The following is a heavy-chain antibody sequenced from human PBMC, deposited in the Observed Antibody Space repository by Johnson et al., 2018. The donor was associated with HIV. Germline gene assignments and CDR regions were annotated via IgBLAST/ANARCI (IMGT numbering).Heavy chain of an antibody. Sequence: VQLVESGGGLVQPGGSLRLSCAASGFTFSDYYMSWIRQAPGKGLEWVSYIKQDGSEKYYVDSVKGRFTISRDNAKNSLYLQMNSLRAEDTAVYYCAKRVHSYGYAGAFDIWGQGTMVTVSS. V-gene: IGHV3-7*01. CDR2: IKQDGSEK. CDR3: AKRVHSYGYAGAFDI. D-gene: IGHD5-18*01. J-gene: IGHJ3*02. CDR1: GFTFSDYY.